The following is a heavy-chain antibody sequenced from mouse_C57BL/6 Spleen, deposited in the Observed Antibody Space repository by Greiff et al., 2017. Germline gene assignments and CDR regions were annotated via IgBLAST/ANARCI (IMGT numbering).Heavy chain of an antibody. CDR3: ASPPYGVFAY. CDR2: INPNNGGT. CDR1: GYTFTDYY. Sequence: EVKLQQSGPELVKPGASVKISCKASGYTFTDYYMNWVKQSHGKSLEWIGDINPNNGGTSYNQKFKGKATLTVDKSSSTAYMELRSLTSAGSAVYYCASPPYGVFAYWGQGTLVTVSA. V-gene: IGHV1-26*01. D-gene: IGHD1-1*02. J-gene: IGHJ3*01.